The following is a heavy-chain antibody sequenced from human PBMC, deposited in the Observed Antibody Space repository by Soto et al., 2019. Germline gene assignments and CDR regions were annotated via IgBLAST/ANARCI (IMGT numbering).Heavy chain of an antibody. D-gene: IGHD1-26*01. CDR3: ARGGGSDSFDY. J-gene: IGHJ4*02. CDR2: INHLETT. V-gene: IGHV4-30-2*01. CDR1: GASITYGGYS. Sequence: SETLSLTCTVSGASITYGGYSWSWIRQTPGKGLEWIGYINHLETTFYNPSFESRLSLSIDRAKNQFSLNLNSMSAADRAVYFCARGGGSDSFDYWGQGILVTVSS.